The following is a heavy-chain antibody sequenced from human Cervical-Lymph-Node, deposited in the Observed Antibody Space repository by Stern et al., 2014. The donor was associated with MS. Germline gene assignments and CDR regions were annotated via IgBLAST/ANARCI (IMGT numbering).Heavy chain of an antibody. D-gene: IGHD5-24*01. CDR2: IMPMFGTA. J-gene: IGHJ4*02. V-gene: IGHV1-69*01. Sequence: VQLLQSGAEVKKPGYSVKVSCKASGGTFSSYAISWVRQAPGQGIEWMGGIMPMFGTANYAQKFQGRVTITADESTSTAYMELSSLRSEDTAVYYCAVEMATILVGGSSGLFDYWGQGTLVTVSS. CDR3: AVEMATILVGGSSGLFDY. CDR1: GGTFSSYA.